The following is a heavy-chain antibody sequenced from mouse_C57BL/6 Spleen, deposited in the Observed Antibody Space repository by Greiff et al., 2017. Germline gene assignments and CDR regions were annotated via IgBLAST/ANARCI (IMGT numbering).Heavy chain of an antibody. J-gene: IGHJ2*01. CDR1: GYTFTSYW. CDR2: IHPNSGST. CDR3: ARRGYGSSPDYFDY. D-gene: IGHD1-1*01. Sequence: VKLQQPGAELVKPGASVKLSCKASGYTFTSYWMHWVKQRPGQGLEWIGMIHPNSGSTNYNEKFKSKATLTVDKSSSTAYMQLSSLTSEDSAVYYCARRGYGSSPDYFDYWGQGTTLTVSS. V-gene: IGHV1-64*01.